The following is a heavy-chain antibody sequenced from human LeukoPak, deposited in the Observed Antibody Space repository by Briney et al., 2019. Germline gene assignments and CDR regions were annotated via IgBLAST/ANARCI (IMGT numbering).Heavy chain of an antibody. D-gene: IGHD3-10*01. CDR1: GFTFSSYR. J-gene: IGHJ4*02. CDR2: INHSGST. V-gene: IGHV4-34*01. Sequence: AGGSLRLSCAASGFTFSSYRMTWVRQAPGKGLEWIGEINHSGSTNYNPSLKSRVTISVDTSKNQFSLKLSSVTAADTAVYYCARGRLVRGVIIRAGDYFDYWGQGTLVTVSS. CDR3: ARGRLVRGVIIRAGDYFDY.